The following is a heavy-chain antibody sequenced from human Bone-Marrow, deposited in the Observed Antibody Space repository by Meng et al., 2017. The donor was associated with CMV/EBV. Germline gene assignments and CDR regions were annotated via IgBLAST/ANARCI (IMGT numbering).Heavy chain of an antibody. CDR2: IYYSGST. V-gene: IGHV4-59*01. CDR1: GGSISSYY. Sequence: SETLSLTCTVSGGSISSYYWSWIRQPPGKGLEWIGYIYYSGSTNYNPSLKSRVTISVDTSKNQFSLKLSSVTAADTAVYYCARVGHGQQLVIDYWGQGTRVTGSS. J-gene: IGHJ4*02. CDR3: ARVGHGQQLVIDY. D-gene: IGHD6-13*01.